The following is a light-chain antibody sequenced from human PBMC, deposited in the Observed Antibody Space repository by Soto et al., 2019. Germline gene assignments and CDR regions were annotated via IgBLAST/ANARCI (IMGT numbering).Light chain of an antibody. CDR3: QQSYSTRWT. CDR2: AAS. J-gene: IGKJ1*01. CDR1: QSISNY. Sequence: DIQMTQSPSSLSASVGDRVTITCRTSQSISNYLNSYQQKPGKAPKLLIYAASSLQSGVPYRFSGGGSGTDFTLNISSLQPEDFATYYCQQSYSTRWTFGQGTKVEIK. V-gene: IGKV1-39*01.